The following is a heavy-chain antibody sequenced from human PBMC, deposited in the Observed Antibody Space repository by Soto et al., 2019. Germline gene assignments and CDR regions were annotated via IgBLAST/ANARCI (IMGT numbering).Heavy chain of an antibody. D-gene: IGHD2-15*01. CDR1: GFTLSDYW. CDR2: ITQDGSKE. Sequence: PGGSLRLSCVASGFTLSDYWVSWVRLTPGKGPEWVAHITQDGSKEYYVDSVKGRFTISRDNSKNTLYLQMNSLRAEDTAVYYCARDRWVDTTDYYGMDVWGQGTTVTVSS. V-gene: IGHV3-7*01. J-gene: IGHJ6*02. CDR3: ARDRWVDTTDYYGMDV.